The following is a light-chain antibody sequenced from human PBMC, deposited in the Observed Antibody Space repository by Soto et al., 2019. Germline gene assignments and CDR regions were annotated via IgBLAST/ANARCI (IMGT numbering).Light chain of an antibody. J-gene: IGKJ1*01. V-gene: IGKV3-15*01. Sequence: IVMTQSPGTLSVYPGERATLSCRASQSISSNLAWYQQKPGQAPRLLIYAASTRATGIPAKFSGSGSGTEFTLTIGSLQSEDSAIYYCQQFYQWPRTFGQGTKVEIK. CDR3: QQFYQWPRT. CDR2: AAS. CDR1: QSISSN.